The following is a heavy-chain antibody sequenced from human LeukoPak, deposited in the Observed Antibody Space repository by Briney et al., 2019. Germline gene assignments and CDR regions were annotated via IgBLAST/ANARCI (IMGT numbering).Heavy chain of an antibody. CDR3: ARGDGDYVGGAVDY. CDR2: IGTAGDT. Sequence: AGGSLRLSCAASGFTFSSYDMHWVRQATGKGLEWVSAIGTAGDTYYPGSVKGRFTISRENAKNSLYLQMNSLRAGDTAVYYCARGDGDYVGGAVDYWGQGTLVTVSS. CDR1: GFTFSSYD. J-gene: IGHJ4*02. V-gene: IGHV3-13*01. D-gene: IGHD4-17*01.